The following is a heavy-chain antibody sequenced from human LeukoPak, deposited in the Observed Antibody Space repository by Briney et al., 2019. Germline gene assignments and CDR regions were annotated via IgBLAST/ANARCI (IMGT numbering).Heavy chain of an antibody. CDR2: IFYSGST. Sequence: SETLSLTCTVSGGSISSDGFYWSWVGQHPGKGLDWIVYIFYSGSTYYNPSLKRRVSVSLDTSTSQFSPKLTSVTAAATAVYFCASGPSYCDFWGQGTLVTVSS. V-gene: IGHV4-31*03. J-gene: IGHJ4*02. CDR1: GGSISSDGFY. CDR3: ASGPSYCDF.